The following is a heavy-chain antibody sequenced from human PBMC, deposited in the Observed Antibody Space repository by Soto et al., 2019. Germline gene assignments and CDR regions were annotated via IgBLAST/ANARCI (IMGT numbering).Heavy chain of an antibody. CDR1: GFTFSNAW. V-gene: IGHV3-15*07. Sequence: EVQLVESGGGLVKPGGSLRLSCAASGFTFSNAWMNWVRQAPGKGLEWVGRIKSKTDGGTTDYAAPVKGRFTISRDDSKNTLYLQMNSLKTEDTAVYYGTTGPEGYYLLADAFDIWGQGTMVTVSS. J-gene: IGHJ3*02. D-gene: IGHD1-26*01. CDR2: IKSKTDGGTT. CDR3: TTGPEGYYLLADAFDI.